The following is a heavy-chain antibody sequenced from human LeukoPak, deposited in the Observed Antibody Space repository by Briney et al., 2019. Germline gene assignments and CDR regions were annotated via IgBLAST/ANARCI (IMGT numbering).Heavy chain of an antibody. CDR2: IRYDGSHK. J-gene: IGHJ4*02. CDR3: AKVLSGSYSPFDY. Sequence: GGSLRLSCAVSGFTFSSYGMQWVRHAPREVLEWVAFIRYDGSHKNYGNFGKGRLTLSRDNSTNPRYLQMNSRRAEDTAVYCCAKVLSGSYSPFDYWGQGTLVTVSS. D-gene: IGHD1-26*01. CDR1: GFTFSSYG. V-gene: IGHV3-30*02.